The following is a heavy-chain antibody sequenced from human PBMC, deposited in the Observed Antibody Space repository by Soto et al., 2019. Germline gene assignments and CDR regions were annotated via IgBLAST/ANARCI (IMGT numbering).Heavy chain of an antibody. CDR2: ISSSGNTI. D-gene: IGHD2-2*01. CDR3: AGPSGST. J-gene: IGHJ5*02. Sequence: GSLRLSCAAPGFTFSSHEMNWVRQAPGKGLEWVSYISSSGNTIYYADSVKGRFTISRDNAKNSLYLQMNSLRGEDTAVYYCAGPSGSTWGQGKLVTVSS. CDR1: GFTFSSHE. V-gene: IGHV3-48*03.